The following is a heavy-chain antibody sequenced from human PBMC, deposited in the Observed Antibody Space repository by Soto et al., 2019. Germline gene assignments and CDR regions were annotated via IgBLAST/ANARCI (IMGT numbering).Heavy chain of an antibody. CDR3: ARYWHSYSLNYYHVMDV. V-gene: IGHV5-10-1*01. CDR1: GYDFTNYW. Sequence: PGESLTISCTGYGYDFTNYWINWVRQLPGKGLEWMGRIDPSDSYISYSPSFEGHVTISADKSISTAYLQWSSLKASDTAMYYCARYWHSYSLNYYHVMDVWGQGTTVTVSS. D-gene: IGHD5-18*01. J-gene: IGHJ6*02. CDR2: IDPSDSYI.